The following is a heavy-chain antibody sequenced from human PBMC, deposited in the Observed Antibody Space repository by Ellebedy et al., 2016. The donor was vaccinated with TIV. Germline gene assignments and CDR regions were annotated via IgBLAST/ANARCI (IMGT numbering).Heavy chain of an antibody. CDR3: ARDREWIVGATTCDY. Sequence: GESLKISCAASGFTFSSYAMHWVRQAPGKGLEWVAVISYDGSNKYYADSVKGRFTISRDKSKNTLYLQMNSLRAEDTAVYYCARDREWIVGATTCDYWGQGILVTVSS. J-gene: IGHJ4*02. CDR2: ISYDGSNK. D-gene: IGHD1-26*01. CDR1: GFTFSSYA. V-gene: IGHV3-30*04.